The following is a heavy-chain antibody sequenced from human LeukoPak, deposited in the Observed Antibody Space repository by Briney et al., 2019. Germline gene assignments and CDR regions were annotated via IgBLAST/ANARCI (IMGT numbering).Heavy chain of an antibody. CDR3: ARIKEYGFDI. CDR2: IYSGGST. Sequence: GGSLRLSCAASGFTVSSNYMSWVRQAPGKGLEWVTVIYSGGSTYYADSVKGRFTISRDNSKNTLYLQMHSLRAEDTAVYYCARIKEYGFDIWGQGTMVTVSS. CDR1: GFTVSSNY. J-gene: IGHJ3*02. D-gene: IGHD3-10*01. V-gene: IGHV3-53*01.